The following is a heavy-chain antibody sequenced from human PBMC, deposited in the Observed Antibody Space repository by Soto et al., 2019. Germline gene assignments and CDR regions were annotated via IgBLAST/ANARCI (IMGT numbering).Heavy chain of an antibody. CDR1: GYTFSSYG. D-gene: IGHD6-13*01. J-gene: IGHJ4*02. CDR2: ISAYNGNT. V-gene: IGHV1-18*01. CDR3: ARTGPAAGGIFDY. Sequence: QVQLVQSGVEVKKPGASVKVSCKASGYTFSSYGIAWVRQAPGQGLEWMGWISAYNGNTNYAHSLQGRAXKTXDXSTSTAYMELRSLRSDDTAILYCARTGPAAGGIFDYWGQGTLVTVSS.